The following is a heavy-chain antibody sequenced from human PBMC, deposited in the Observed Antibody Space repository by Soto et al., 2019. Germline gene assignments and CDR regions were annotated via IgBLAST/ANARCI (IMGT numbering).Heavy chain of an antibody. CDR1: GFTFSSYG. V-gene: IGHV3-23*01. CDR3: SRRMVYGGNSFDN. Sequence: PGGSLTLSCAASGFTFSSYGMHCLRQAPGKGLEWVSSIVGSGGVKSYADSVNGRFTISRDNSKDTLSLQMNSLSAEDTAVYYCSRRMVYGGNSFDNWGEGTPVTVSS. CDR2: IVGSGGVK. J-gene: IGHJ4*01. D-gene: IGHD4-17*01.